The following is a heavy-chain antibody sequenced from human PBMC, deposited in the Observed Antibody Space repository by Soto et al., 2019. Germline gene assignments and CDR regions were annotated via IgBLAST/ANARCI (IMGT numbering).Heavy chain of an antibody. V-gene: IGHV3-23*01. J-gene: IGHJ4*02. CDR2: INTSGGTT. Sequence: EVQLLESGGGLVQPGGSLRLSCAASGFTFNSYAMSWVRQAAGKGLEWVSTINTSGGTTYYADSVKGRFTMSRDNSKNTLFLQMNSLRAEDTAVYYCANPYGDHLPGYFGTSDYWGLGTLVTVSS. CDR1: GFTFNSYA. D-gene: IGHD4-17*01. CDR3: ANPYGDHLPGYFGTSDY.